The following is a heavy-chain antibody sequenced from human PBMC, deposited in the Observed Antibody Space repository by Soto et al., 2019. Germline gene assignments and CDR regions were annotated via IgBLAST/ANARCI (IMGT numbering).Heavy chain of an antibody. J-gene: IGHJ4*02. CDR3: AGLSSSSQWGFDF. CDR1: GFIVSSNY. D-gene: IGHD1-26*01. V-gene: IGHV3-66*01. CDR2: IYSDGRT. Sequence: GGSLSLSCAASGFIVSSNYMSWVRQAPGKGLEWLSVIYSDGRTYYADSVRGRFNISRDNSENTLFLQMNSLRADDTAVYYCAGLSSSSQWGFDFWGQGALVTVSS.